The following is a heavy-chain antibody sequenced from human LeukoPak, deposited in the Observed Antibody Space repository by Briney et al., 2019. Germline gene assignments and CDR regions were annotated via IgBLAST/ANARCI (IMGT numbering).Heavy chain of an antibody. V-gene: IGHV3-53*01. CDR1: GFTVSTNY. D-gene: IGHD1/OR15-1a*01. Sequence: GGSLRLSCAASGFTVSTNYMSWVRQAPGKGLEWVSVIYSGGSTYYADSMRGRFTISRDNSKNTLYLQMNSLRAEDTAVYYCAREWEQDWGQGTLVTVSS. J-gene: IGHJ4*02. CDR3: AREWEQD. CDR2: IYSGGST.